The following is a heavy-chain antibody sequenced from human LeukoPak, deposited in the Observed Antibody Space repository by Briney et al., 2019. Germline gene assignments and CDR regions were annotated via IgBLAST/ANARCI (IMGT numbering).Heavy chain of an antibody. Sequence: ASVTVSCKASGYTFTSYGISWVRQAPGQGLEWMGWISAYNGNTNYAQKLQGRVTMTTDTSTSTAYMELRSLRSDDTAVYYCARDLEVQLWLPLYWFDPWGQGTLVTVSS. J-gene: IGHJ5*02. CDR1: GYTFTSYG. V-gene: IGHV1-18*01. CDR3: ARDLEVQLWLPLYWFDP. D-gene: IGHD5-18*01. CDR2: ISAYNGNT.